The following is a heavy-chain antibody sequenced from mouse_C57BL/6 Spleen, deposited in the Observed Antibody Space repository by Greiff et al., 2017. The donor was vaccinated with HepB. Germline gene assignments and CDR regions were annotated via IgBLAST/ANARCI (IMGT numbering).Heavy chain of an antibody. CDR3: ARGGLDLFDY. D-gene: IGHD3-3*01. Sequence: EVNVVESEGGLVQPGSSMKLSCTASGFTFSDYYMAWVRQVPEKGLEWVANINYDGSSTYYLDSLKSRFIISRDNAKNILYLQMSSLKSEDTATYYCARGGLDLFDYWGQGTTLTVSS. CDR2: INYDGSST. CDR1: GFTFSDYY. V-gene: IGHV5-16*01. J-gene: IGHJ2*01.